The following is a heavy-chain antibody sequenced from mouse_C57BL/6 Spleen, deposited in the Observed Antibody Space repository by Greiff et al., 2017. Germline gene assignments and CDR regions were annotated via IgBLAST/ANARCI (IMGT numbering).Heavy chain of an antibody. J-gene: IGHJ1*03. CDR1: GFTFSSYA. CDR3: ARGDYDGYFDV. D-gene: IGHD2-4*01. V-gene: IGHV5-4*03. CDR2: ISDGGSYT. Sequence: DVMLVESGGGLVKPGGSLKLSCAASGFTFSSYAMSWVRQTPEKRLEWVATISDGGSYTYYPDNVKGRFTISRDNAKNNLYLQMSHLKSEDTAMYYCARGDYDGYFDVWGTGTTVTVSS.